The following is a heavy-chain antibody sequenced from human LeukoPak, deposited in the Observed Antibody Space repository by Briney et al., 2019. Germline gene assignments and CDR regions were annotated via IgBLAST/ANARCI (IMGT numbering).Heavy chain of an antibody. CDR3: ARALGPITMIVY. Sequence: GASVKVSCMASGYTFTGYYMHWVRQAPGQGLEWMGWISAYNGNTNYAQKLQGRVTMTTDTSTSTAYMELRSLRSDDTAVYYCARALGPITMIVYWGQGTMVTVSS. CDR1: GYTFTGYY. CDR2: ISAYNGNT. V-gene: IGHV1-18*04. J-gene: IGHJ3*01. D-gene: IGHD3-22*01.